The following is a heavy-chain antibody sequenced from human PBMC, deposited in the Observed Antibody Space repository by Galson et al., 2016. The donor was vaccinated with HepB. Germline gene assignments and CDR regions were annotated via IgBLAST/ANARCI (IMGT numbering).Heavy chain of an antibody. V-gene: IGHV3-53*01. D-gene: IGHD2-21*02. CDR1: GFSVSNNY. J-gene: IGHJ4*02. CDR2: IYSGGGT. Sequence: SLRLSCAASGFSVSNNYMTWVRQAPGKGLEWVSLIYSGGGTSFADSVKGRFTISRDNPKNTLYLQMNSPRAEDTAVYYCARGGASDASGYWGQGTLVTVSS. CDR3: ARGGASDASGY.